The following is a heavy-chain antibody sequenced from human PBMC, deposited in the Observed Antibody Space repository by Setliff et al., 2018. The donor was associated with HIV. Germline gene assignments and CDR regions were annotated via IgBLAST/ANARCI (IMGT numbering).Heavy chain of an antibody. CDR1: GDSINSYY. J-gene: IGHJ6*02. D-gene: IGHD3-3*01. CDR3: ARNFWNGPPDYYYYGMDV. V-gene: IGHV4-4*07. Sequence: PSETLSLTCTVSGDSINSYYWSWIRQPAGKGLDWIGRIYTSGTPNYNPSLKRRVTMSLDTSKNQFSQKVRSVTASNTAVYYCARNFWNGPPDYYYYGMDVWGQGTTVTVSS. CDR2: IYTSGTP.